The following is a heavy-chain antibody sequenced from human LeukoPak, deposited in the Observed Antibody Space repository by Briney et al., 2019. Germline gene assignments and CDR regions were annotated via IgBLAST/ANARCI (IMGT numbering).Heavy chain of an antibody. CDR2: IYTSGGT. J-gene: IGHJ4*02. V-gene: IGHV4-61*02. Sequence: SETLSLTCTVSGGSISSGSYYWSWIRQPAGKGLEWIGRIYTSGGTNYNPSLKSRVTISVDTSKNQFSLKLSSVTAADTAVYYCARAFYGDYSFDYWGQGTLVTVSS. CDR1: GGSISSGSYY. D-gene: IGHD4-17*01. CDR3: ARAFYGDYSFDY.